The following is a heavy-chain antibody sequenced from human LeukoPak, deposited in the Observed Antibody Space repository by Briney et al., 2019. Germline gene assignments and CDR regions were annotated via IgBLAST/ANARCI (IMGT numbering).Heavy chain of an antibody. Sequence: GGSLRLSCAASGFTFSSYGMHWVRQGPGKGLEWVAFIRNDGSHKYYADSVKGRFTISRDNSKNTLYLQMNSLRADDTAVFYCGKAGGSSGDPFDYWGQGTLVP. D-gene: IGHD6-13*01. CDR2: IRNDGSHK. J-gene: IGHJ4*02. CDR1: GFTFSSYG. CDR3: GKAGGSSGDPFDY. V-gene: IGHV3-30*02.